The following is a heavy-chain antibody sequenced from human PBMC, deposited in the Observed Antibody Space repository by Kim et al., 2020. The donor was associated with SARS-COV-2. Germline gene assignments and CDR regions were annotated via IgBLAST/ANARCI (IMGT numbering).Heavy chain of an antibody. J-gene: IGHJ4*01. Sequence: SETLSLTCAVYGGSFSGYYWSWIRQPPGKGLEWIGEINHSGSTNYNPSLKSRVTISVDTSKNQFSLKLSSVTAADTAVYYCARGPYCSSTSCQIYRFDY. CDR2: INHSGST. CDR3: ARGPYCSSTSCQIYRFDY. CDR1: GGSFSGYY. D-gene: IGHD2-2*01. V-gene: IGHV4-34*01.